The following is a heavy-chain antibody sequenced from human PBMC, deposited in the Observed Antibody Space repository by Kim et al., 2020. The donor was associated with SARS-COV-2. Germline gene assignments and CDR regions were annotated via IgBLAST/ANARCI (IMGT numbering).Heavy chain of an antibody. V-gene: IGHV1-2*02. CDR3: ARSWDY. Sequence: PNSGGTNYAQKFQGRFTMTRDTSISTAYMELSRLRSDDTAVYYCARSWDYWGQGTLVTVSS. J-gene: IGHJ4*02. CDR2: PNSGGT.